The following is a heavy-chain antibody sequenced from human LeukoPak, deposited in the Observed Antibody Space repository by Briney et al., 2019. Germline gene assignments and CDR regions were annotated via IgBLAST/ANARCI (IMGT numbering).Heavy chain of an antibody. Sequence: SETLSLTCTVSGGSISSYYWSWIRQPPGKGLEWIGYIYYSGSTNYNPSLKSRVTISVDTSKNQFSLKLSSVTAADTAVYYCAGFPGGSEKDWGQGTLVTVSS. CDR2: IYYSGST. CDR3: AGFPGGSEKD. CDR1: GGSISSYY. V-gene: IGHV4-59*01. J-gene: IGHJ4*02.